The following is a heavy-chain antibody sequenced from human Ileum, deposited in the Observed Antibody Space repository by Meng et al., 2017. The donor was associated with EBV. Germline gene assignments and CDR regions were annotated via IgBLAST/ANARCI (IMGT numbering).Heavy chain of an antibody. CDR2: IYNSGST. J-gene: IGHJ2*01. CDR1: GGSISSSNYY. CDR3: ASGQKGYFDL. V-gene: IGHV4-30-4*01. Sequence: QVQLRESGQGLVKPSQTLSLTCTVSGGSISSSNYYWSWIRQPPGKGLEWSGHIYNSGSTYYNPSLKSRITISVDTSKNQFSLKLSSVTAADTAVYYCASGQKGYFDLWGRGTLVTVSS.